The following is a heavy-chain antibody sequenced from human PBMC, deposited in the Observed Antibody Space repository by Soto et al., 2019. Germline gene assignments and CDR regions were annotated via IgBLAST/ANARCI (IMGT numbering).Heavy chain of an antibody. CDR1: GGSINNYY. Sequence: SETLSLTCSVSGGSINNYYWSWIRQPPGKGLEWIGYVYYSGSTNYNPSLKSRVTISVDTSKNQISLKLSSVTAADTAVYYCEIAGGTHSGYDYFDYWGQGTLVTVSS. D-gene: IGHD5-12*01. CDR2: VYYSGST. CDR3: EIAGGTHSGYDYFDY. V-gene: IGHV4-59*01. J-gene: IGHJ4*02.